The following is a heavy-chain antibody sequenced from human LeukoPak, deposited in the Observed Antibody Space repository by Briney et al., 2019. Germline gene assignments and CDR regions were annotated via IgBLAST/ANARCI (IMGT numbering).Heavy chain of an antibody. J-gene: IGHJ4*02. D-gene: IGHD3/OR15-3a*01. V-gene: IGHV4-34*01. CDR3: ARQTGSGLFILP. CDR1: GGFISGYY. Sequence: SETLSLTCTVSGGFISGYYWSWIRQPPGKGLEWIGEINHSGSTNYNPSLKSRVTISVDTSKNQFSLKLSSVTAADTAVYYCARQTGSGLFILPGGQGTLVTVSS. CDR2: INHSGST.